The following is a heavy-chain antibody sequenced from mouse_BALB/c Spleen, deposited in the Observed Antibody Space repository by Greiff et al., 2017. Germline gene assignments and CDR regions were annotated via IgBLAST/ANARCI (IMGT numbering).Heavy chain of an antibody. D-gene: IGHD1-1*01. CDR1: GYTFTSYW. Sequence: VQLQQPGAELVKPGASVKLSCKASGYTFTSYWMHWVKQRPGQGLEWIGEIDPSDSYTNYNQKFKGKATLTVDKSSSTAYMQLSSLTSEDSAVYYCARRDYGYYFDYWGQGTTLTVSS. J-gene: IGHJ2*01. CDR3: ARRDYGYYFDY. CDR2: IDPSDSYT. V-gene: IGHV1-69*02.